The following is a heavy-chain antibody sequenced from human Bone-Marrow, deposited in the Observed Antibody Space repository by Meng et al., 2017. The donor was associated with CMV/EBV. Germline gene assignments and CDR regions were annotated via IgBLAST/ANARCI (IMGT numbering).Heavy chain of an antibody. CDR2: IYYSGST. CDR1: GGSISISSYY. V-gene: IGHV4-39*07. D-gene: IGHD3-9*01. CDR3: AREMKYYDILSGYQPAALDI. Sequence: SERLSRTCTVSGGSISISSYYWGWIRQPPGKGLEWIGTIYYSGSTYYNPSLKSRVTISVDTSKNQFSLKMSSVTAADTAVYYCAREMKYYDILSGYQPAALDIWGQGTMVTVSS. J-gene: IGHJ3*02.